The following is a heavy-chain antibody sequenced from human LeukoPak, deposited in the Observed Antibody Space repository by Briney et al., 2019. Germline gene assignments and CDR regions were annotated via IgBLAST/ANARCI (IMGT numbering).Heavy chain of an antibody. V-gene: IGHV3-74*01. CDR1: GFTFSSYW. CDR2: INTDGSST. Sequence: GGSLRLSCAASGFTFSSYWMHWVRQAPGKGLVWVSRINTDGSSTSYADSVKGRFTISRDNAKNTLYLQMNSLRAEDTAVYNCARVYSSSWYWFDPWGQGTLVTVSS. CDR3: ARVYSSSWYWFDP. J-gene: IGHJ5*02. D-gene: IGHD6-13*01.